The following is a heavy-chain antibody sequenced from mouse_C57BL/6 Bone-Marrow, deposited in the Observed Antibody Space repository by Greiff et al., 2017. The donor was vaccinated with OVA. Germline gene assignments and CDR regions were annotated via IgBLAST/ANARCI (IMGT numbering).Heavy chain of an antibody. CDR2: IYPSDSET. CDR1: GYTFTSYW. V-gene: IGHV1-61*01. D-gene: IGHD3-3*01. Sequence: QVHVKQPGAELVRPGSSVKLSCKASGYTFTSYWMDWVKQRPGQGLEWIGNIYPSDSETHYNQKFKDKATLTVDKSSSTAYMQLSSLTSEDSAVYYCARGGGRGYAMDYWGQGTSVTVSS. J-gene: IGHJ4*01. CDR3: ARGGGRGYAMDY.